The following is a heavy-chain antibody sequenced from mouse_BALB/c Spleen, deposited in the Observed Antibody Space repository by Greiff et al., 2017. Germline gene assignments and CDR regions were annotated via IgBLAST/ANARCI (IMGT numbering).Heavy chain of an antibody. V-gene: IGHV1-80*01. J-gene: IGHJ4*01. CDR1: GYAFSSYW. CDR3: ARGPEDMDY. Sequence: VQLVESGAELVRPGSSVKISCKASGYAFSSYWMNWVKQRPGQGLEWIGQIYPGDGDTNYNGKFKGKATLTADKSSSTAYMQLSSLTSEDSAVYYCARGPEDMDYWGQGTSVTVSS. CDR2: IYPGDGDT.